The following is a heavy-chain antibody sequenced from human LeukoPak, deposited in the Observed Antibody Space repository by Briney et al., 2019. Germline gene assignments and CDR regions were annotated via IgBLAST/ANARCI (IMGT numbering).Heavy chain of an antibody. CDR1: GGSFSGYA. J-gene: IGHJ4*02. CDR3: ARGWLAETMVVTPYNY. Sequence: ASVKVSCKASGGSFSGYAINWVRQAPGQGLEWMGGIIPIFGTANYAQKFHDRVTITAVESMSTIYMELSSLRSEDTAVYYCARGWLAETMVVTPYNYWGQGTLVTVSS. V-gene: IGHV1-69*13. D-gene: IGHD4-23*01. CDR2: IIPIFGTA.